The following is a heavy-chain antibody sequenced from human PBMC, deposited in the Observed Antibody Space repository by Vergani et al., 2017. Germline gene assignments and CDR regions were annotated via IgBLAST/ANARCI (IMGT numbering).Heavy chain of an antibody. J-gene: IGHJ4*02. D-gene: IGHD6-19*01. CDR1: GFTVSSNY. CDR3: ARVRGWYEFDY. CDR2: IYSGGST. V-gene: IGHV3-66*01. Sequence: EVQLVESGGGLVQPGGSLRLSCAASGFTVSSNYMSWVRQAPGKGLEWVSVIYSGGSTYYADAVKGRFTISIDNAKNSLYLQLNSLRAEDTAVYYCARVRGWYEFDYWGQGTLVTVSS.